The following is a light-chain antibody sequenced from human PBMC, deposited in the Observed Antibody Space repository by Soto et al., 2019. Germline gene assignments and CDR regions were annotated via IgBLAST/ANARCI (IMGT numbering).Light chain of an antibody. J-gene: IGKJ5*01. V-gene: IGKV1D-12*01. CDR3: QQLYTLPFT. CDR1: QGISSW. CDR2: EAS. Sequence: QMTQSPSSVSASVGDRVTITXXAGQGISSWLAWYQQKPGKAPKLLIYEASTLQSGVPSRFSGSGSGTEFTLTISGLLPEDFAAYHCQQLYTLPFTFGQGTRLEI.